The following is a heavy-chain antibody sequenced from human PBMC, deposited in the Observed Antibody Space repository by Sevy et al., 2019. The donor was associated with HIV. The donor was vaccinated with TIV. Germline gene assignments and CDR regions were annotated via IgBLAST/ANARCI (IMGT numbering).Heavy chain of an antibody. J-gene: IGHJ6*02. CDR3: ARHWAFCSSTSCPWEYYYYGMDV. Sequence: SETLSLTCTVSGGSISSSSYYWGWIRQPPGKGLEWIGSIYYSGSTYYHPSLKSRVTISVDTSKNQFSLKLSSVTAADTAVYYCARHWAFCSSTSCPWEYYYYGMDVWGQGTTVTVSS. CDR1: GGSISSSSYY. D-gene: IGHD2-2*01. V-gene: IGHV4-39*01. CDR2: IYYSGST.